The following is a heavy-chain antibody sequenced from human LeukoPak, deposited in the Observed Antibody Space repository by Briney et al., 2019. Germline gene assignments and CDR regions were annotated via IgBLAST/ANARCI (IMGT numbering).Heavy chain of an antibody. V-gene: IGHV1-8*01. J-gene: IGHJ3*02. Sequence: APVKVSCKASGYTFTTYDINWVRQATGQGLEWMGWMNPNSGNTGYAQKFQGRVTMTRNTSTSTAYMELSSLTFEDTAVYYCARGTRSSGIWGQGTMVTVSS. CDR2: MNPNSGNT. D-gene: IGHD6-19*01. CDR3: ARGTRSSGI. CDR1: GYTFTTYD.